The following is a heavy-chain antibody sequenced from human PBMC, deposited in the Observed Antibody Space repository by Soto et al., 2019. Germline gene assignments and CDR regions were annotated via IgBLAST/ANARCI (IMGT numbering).Heavy chain of an antibody. J-gene: IGHJ4*02. CDR3: ARDGLGDYYIMY. D-gene: IGHD3-3*01. Sequence: EVQLVESGGGLVQPGGSLRLSCAASGFTFSRDWMHWVRQSPGKGLVWVSPIKGDGAITNYADSVKGRFTNSRDNSKNTLYLQVNSLTTEGKTVFYCARDGLGDYYIMYGGQGTLVTVSS. V-gene: IGHV3-74*01. CDR2: IKGDGAIT. CDR1: GFTFSRDW.